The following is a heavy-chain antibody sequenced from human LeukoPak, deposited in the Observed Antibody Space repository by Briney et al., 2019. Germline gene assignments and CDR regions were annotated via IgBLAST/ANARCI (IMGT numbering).Heavy chain of an antibody. CDR3: ARDIGSGSYY. CDR1: GYTFTDYY. D-gene: IGHD3-10*01. CDR2: INPNNGDT. V-gene: IGHV1-2*02. J-gene: IGHJ4*02. Sequence: ASVKVSCKASGYTFTDYYMHWVRQAPGQGLEWMGWINPNNGDTSYAQKFQGRVTMTRDTSISTAYMELSSLRSDDTAVYYCARDIGSGSYYWGQGTLVTVSS.